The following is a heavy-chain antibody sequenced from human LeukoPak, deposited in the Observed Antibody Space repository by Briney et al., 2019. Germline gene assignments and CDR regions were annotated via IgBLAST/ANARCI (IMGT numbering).Heavy chain of an antibody. V-gene: IGHV3-64*01. CDR1: GFTFSSYA. Sequence: GGSLRLSCAASGFTFSSYAMHWVRQAPGKGLEYVSAISSNGGSTYYANSVKGRFTISRDNSKNTLYLQMGSLRAEDMAVYYCARDMDGDYAADYWGQGTLVTVSS. J-gene: IGHJ4*02. CDR3: ARDMDGDYAADY. D-gene: IGHD4-17*01. CDR2: ISSNGGST.